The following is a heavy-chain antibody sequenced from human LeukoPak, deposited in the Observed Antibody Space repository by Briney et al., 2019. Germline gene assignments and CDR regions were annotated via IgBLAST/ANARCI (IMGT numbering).Heavy chain of an antibody. D-gene: IGHD3-22*01. Sequence: PSETLSLTCAVYGGSLSGYYWSWIRQPPGKGLEWIGEINHSGSTNYNPSLKSRVTISVDTSKNQFSLKLSSVTAADTAVYYCARERMYYYDSSGHFDYWGQGTLVTVSS. CDR1: GGSLSGYY. V-gene: IGHV4-34*01. CDR2: INHSGST. CDR3: ARERMYYYDSSGHFDY. J-gene: IGHJ4*02.